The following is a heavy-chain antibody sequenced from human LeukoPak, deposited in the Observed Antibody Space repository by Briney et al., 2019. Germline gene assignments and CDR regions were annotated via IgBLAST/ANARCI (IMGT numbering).Heavy chain of an antibody. CDR3: ARDGYSYGTLDY. J-gene: IGHJ4*02. CDR2: IDGGVGGA. Sequence: GGSLRLSCAASGFTFSNYAMSWVRQAPEKGLECVSSIDGGVGGAYYADSVQGRFTISRDDSRNTLYLQMNSLRVEDTAVYYCARDGYSYGTLDYWGQGTLVTVSS. V-gene: IGHV3-23*01. CDR1: GFTFSNYA. D-gene: IGHD5-18*01.